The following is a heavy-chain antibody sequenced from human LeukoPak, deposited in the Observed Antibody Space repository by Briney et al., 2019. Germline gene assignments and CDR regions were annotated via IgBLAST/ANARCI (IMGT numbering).Heavy chain of an antibody. CDR3: ARDFQVWFGEAYGMDV. J-gene: IGHJ6*04. CDR1: GFTFSSYS. Sequence: GGSLRLSCAASGFTFSSYSMNWVRQAPGKGLEWVSSISSSSSYIYYADSEKGRFTISRDNAKNSLYLQMNSLRAEDTAVYYCARDFQVWFGEAYGMDVWGKGTTVTVSS. D-gene: IGHD3-10*01. V-gene: IGHV3-21*01. CDR2: ISSSSSYI.